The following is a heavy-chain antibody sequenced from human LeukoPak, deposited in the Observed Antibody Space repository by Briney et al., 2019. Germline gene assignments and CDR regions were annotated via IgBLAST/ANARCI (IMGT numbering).Heavy chain of an antibody. Sequence: GGSLRLSCAASGFTVSSNYMSWVRQAPGKGLEWVSVIYTGGDTYYADSVKGRFTISRDNSKNTLYLQMNSLRAEDTAVYYCARVDFWSGYRFDYWGQGTLVTVSS. CDR3: ARVDFWSGYRFDY. D-gene: IGHD3-3*01. CDR1: GFTVSSNY. CDR2: IYTGGDT. V-gene: IGHV3-53*01. J-gene: IGHJ4*02.